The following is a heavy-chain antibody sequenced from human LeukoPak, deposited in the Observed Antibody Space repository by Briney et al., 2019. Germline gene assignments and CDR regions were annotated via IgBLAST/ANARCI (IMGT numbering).Heavy chain of an antibody. Sequence: ASVKVSCKASGYTFTGYYMHWVRQAPGQGLEWMGRINPNSGGTNYAQKLQGRVTMTTDTSTSTAYMELRSLRSDDTAVYYCARGKVPAAISEDWFDPWGQGTLVTVSS. J-gene: IGHJ5*02. CDR3: ARGKVPAAISEDWFDP. CDR2: INPNSGGT. CDR1: GYTFTGYY. D-gene: IGHD2-2*02. V-gene: IGHV1-2*06.